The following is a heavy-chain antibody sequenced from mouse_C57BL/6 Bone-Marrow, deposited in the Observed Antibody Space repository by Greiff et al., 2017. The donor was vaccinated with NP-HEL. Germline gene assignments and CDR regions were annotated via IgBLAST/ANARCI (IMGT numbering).Heavy chain of an antibody. CDR3: ARRNYYGKAWFAY. CDR1: GYTFTSYW. D-gene: IGHD1-1*01. J-gene: IGHJ3*01. CDR2: IYPGSGST. Sequence: VQLQQPGAELVKPGASVKMSCKASGYTFTSYWITWVKRRPGQGLEWIGDIYPGSGSTNYNEKFKSKATLTVDTSSSTAYMQLSSLTSEDSAVYYCARRNYYGKAWFAYWGQGTLVTVSA. V-gene: IGHV1-55*01.